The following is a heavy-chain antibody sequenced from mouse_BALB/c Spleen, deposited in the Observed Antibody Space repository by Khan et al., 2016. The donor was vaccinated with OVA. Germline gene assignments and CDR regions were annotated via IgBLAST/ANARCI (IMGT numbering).Heavy chain of an antibody. CDR1: GDSITSGY. V-gene: IGHV3-8*02. J-gene: IGHJ3*01. Sequence: VQLKQSGPSLVKPSQTLSLTCSVTGDSITSGYWNWIRKFPGTKLEYMGYIIYTGYTYYNPSLQSRISITRHNSKNQYYLQLNSVTDEDTATYYCARSTYRYAFVYWGQGTLVTVSA. CDR2: IIYTGYT. D-gene: IGHD2-14*01. CDR3: ARSTYRYAFVY.